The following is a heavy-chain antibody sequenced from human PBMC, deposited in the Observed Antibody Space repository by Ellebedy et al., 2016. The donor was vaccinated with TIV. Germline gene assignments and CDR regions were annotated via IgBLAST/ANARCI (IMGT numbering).Heavy chain of an antibody. CDR1: GFTFSSYA. J-gene: IGHJ4*02. D-gene: IGHD2-15*01. V-gene: IGHV3-23*01. CDR2: ISGSGGST. CDR3: AKGRWVAGPFDY. Sequence: GESLKISXAASGFTFSSYAMSWVRQAPGKGLEWVSAISGSGGSTYYADSVKGWFTISRDNSKNTLYLQMNSLRAEDTAVYYCAKGRWVAGPFDYWGQGTLVTVSS.